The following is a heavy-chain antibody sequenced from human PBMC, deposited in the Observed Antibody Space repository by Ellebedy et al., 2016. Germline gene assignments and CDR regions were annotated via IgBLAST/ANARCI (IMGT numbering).Heavy chain of an antibody. Sequence: GESLKISCVVSGFSVSSNYWSWVRQAPGKGLEWVATLYSGGTILYADSVKGRFTISRDNSKNTLYLQMNSLTVEDTAVYYCAKGNAIPGPEPLDFWGQGTLVTVSS. V-gene: IGHV3-66*01. CDR2: LYSGGTI. J-gene: IGHJ4*02. CDR1: GFSVSSNY. D-gene: IGHD1-14*01. CDR3: AKGNAIPGPEPLDF.